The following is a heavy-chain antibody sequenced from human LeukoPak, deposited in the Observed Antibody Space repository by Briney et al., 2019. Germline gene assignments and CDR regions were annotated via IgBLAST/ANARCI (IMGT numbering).Heavy chain of an antibody. D-gene: IGHD4-17*01. CDR2: IYHSGST. Sequence: PGGSLRLSCAASGFTFSSYGMSWVRQAPGKGLEWIGSIYHSGSTYYNPSLKSRLAISIDTSKNQFSLNMRSVTAADTAVYYCASSTTVMTNYYYMDVWGKGTTVTISS. V-gene: IGHV4-38-2*01. CDR1: GFTFSSYG. CDR3: ASSTTVMTNYYYMDV. J-gene: IGHJ6*03.